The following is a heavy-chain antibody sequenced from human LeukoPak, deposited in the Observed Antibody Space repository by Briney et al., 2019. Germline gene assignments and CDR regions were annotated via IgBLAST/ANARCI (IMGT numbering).Heavy chain of an antibody. Sequence: GGSLRLSCAASGFTVSSNYMNWVRQAPGKGLEWVAVIWYDGSNKYYADSVKGRFTTSRGNSKNTLYLQMNSLRAEDTAVYYCARATAVAAPFDCWGQGTLVTVSS. J-gene: IGHJ4*02. D-gene: IGHD6-19*01. CDR3: ARATAVAAPFDC. CDR1: GFTVSSNY. V-gene: IGHV3-33*08. CDR2: IWYDGSNK.